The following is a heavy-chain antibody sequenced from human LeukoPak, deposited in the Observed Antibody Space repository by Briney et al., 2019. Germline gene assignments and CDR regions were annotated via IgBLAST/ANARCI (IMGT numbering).Heavy chain of an antibody. Sequence: PSETLSLTCTVSGGSINNYYWSWIRQPPGKGLEWIGYIHYSGSTNYNPSLKSRVTISVDTSKNDFSLKLSSVTAADTAVYYCARTTEGYCCGSTCYYYYYYMNVWGKGTTVTVSS. CDR3: ARTTEGYCCGSTCYYYYYYMNV. J-gene: IGHJ6*03. D-gene: IGHD2-15*01. V-gene: IGHV4-59*01. CDR1: GGSINNYY. CDR2: IHYSGST.